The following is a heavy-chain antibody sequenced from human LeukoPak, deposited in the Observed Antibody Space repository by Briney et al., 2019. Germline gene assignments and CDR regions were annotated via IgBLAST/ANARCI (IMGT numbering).Heavy chain of an antibody. CDR3: ARDRGITTARGVPSWFDP. Sequence: TLSLTCTVPRGSISSTNYYSTWTRHPARKGLEWIGRIYTIGSPSYSPPLKSRVTISVDTSTNQFSLKLTSVSAADTAVYYCARDRGITTARGVPSWFDPWGQGTLVTVSS. CDR1: RGSISSTNYY. V-gene: IGHV4-61*02. J-gene: IGHJ5*02. D-gene: IGHD3-10*01. CDR2: IYTIGSP.